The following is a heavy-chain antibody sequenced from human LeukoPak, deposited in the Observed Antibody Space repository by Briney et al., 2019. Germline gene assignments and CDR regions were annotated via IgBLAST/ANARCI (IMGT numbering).Heavy chain of an antibody. CDR2: ISGSGGST. V-gene: IGHV3-23*01. CDR3: AKDWVSPDVWVFDY. Sequence: GGSLRLSCAASGFTFSNYAMNWVRQAPGKGLEWVSGISGSGGSTYYADSVKGRFTISRDNSKKTLYLQMNSLRAEDTAVYYCAKDWVSPDVWVFDYWGQGTLVTVSS. D-gene: IGHD3-16*01. CDR1: GFTFSNYA. J-gene: IGHJ4*02.